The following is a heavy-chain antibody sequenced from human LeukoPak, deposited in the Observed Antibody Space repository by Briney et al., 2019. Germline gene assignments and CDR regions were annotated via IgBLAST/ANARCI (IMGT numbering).Heavy chain of an antibody. V-gene: IGHV4-59*01. CDR3: ARRRGNFWTDYYAFDY. CDR1: GGSISSYY. CDR2: IYYTGST. D-gene: IGHD3/OR15-3a*01. Sequence: SETLSLTCTVSGGSISSYYWSWIRQPPGKGLEWIGYIYYTGSTNYNPSLKSRVTISVDTSKNQFSLELSSVTAADTAVYYCARRRGNFWTDYYAFDYWGLGTLVTVSS. J-gene: IGHJ4*02.